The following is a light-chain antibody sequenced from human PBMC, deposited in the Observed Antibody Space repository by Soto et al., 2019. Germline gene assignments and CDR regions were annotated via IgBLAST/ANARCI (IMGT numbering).Light chain of an antibody. CDR2: DVS. V-gene: IGLV2-14*03. CDR3: SAYTTSIALYV. Sequence: QSVLTQPASVSGSPGQSITISCTETSNDVAEYKYVSWYQQHPGRAPKLIIYDVSNRPSGVSNRFSGSKSGSTASLTISGLQAEDEADYYCSAYTTSIALYVFGAGTKVTVL. CDR1: SNDVAEYKY. J-gene: IGLJ1*01.